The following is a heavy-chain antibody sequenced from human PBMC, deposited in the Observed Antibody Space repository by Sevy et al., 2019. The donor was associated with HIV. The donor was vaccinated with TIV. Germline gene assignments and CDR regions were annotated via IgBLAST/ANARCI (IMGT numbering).Heavy chain of an antibody. D-gene: IGHD3-22*01. CDR2: ISSNGGST. Sequence: GGSLRLSCSASVFTFSSYAMHWVRQAPGKGLEYVSAISSNGGSTYYADSVKGRFTISRDNSKNTLYLQMSSLRAEDTAVYYCVKAYYYDSSGLPDAFDIWGQGTMVTVSS. CDR1: VFTFSSYA. CDR3: VKAYYYDSSGLPDAFDI. J-gene: IGHJ3*02. V-gene: IGHV3-64D*06.